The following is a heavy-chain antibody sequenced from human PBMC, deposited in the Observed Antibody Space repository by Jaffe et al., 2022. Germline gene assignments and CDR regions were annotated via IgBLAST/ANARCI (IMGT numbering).Heavy chain of an antibody. J-gene: IGHJ4*02. Sequence: QVQLVESGGGVVQPGGSLRLSCAASGFTFSSYGMHWVRQAPGKGLEWVAFIRYDGSNKYYADSVKGRFTISRDNSKNTLYLQMNSLRAEDTAVYYCAKEMTTVTTSYWGQGTLVTVSS. V-gene: IGHV3-30*02. CDR2: IRYDGSNK. D-gene: IGHD4-4*01. CDR1: GFTFSSYG. CDR3: AKEMTTVTTSY.